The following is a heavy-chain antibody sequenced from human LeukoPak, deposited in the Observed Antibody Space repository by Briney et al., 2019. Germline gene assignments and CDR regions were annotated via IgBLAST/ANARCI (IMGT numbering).Heavy chain of an antibody. V-gene: IGHV3-30-3*01. D-gene: IGHD6-19*01. J-gene: IGHJ4*02. CDR3: AREKKWLDYFDS. CDR1: GFTFSSYA. Sequence: GSLRLSCAASGFTFSSYAMHWVRQAPGKGLEWVAVISYDGSNKYYADSVKGRFTISRDNAKNSLYLQMNSLRDEDTAVYYCAREKKWLDYFDSWGQGTLVTVSS. CDR2: ISYDGSNK.